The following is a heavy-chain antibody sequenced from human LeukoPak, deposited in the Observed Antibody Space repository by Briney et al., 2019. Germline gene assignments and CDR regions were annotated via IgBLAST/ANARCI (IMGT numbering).Heavy chain of an antibody. D-gene: IGHD3-16*01. J-gene: IGHJ3*02. V-gene: IGHV3-30-3*01. CDR3: AKDLGGARYTLGAFDI. Sequence: PGGSLRLSCAASGFTFSSYAMHWVRQAPGKGLEWVAVISYDGSNKYYADSVKGRFTISRDNSKNTLYLQMNSLRAEDTAVYYCAKDLGGARYTLGAFDIWGQGTMVTVSS. CDR1: GFTFSSYA. CDR2: ISYDGSNK.